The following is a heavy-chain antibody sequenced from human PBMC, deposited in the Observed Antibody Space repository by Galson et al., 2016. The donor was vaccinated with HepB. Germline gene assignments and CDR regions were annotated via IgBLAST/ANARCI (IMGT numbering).Heavy chain of an antibody. Sequence: SLRLSCAASGFTFSSYAMSWVRQAPGKGLEWVSTITGSGGWIKYADSVKGRLITSGDNSKNTLYLQLNSLRAEDTAVYYCAKDGGYCSDATCYYRNSWGQGTLVTVSS. CDR3: AKDGGYCSDATCYYRNS. CDR2: ITGSGGWI. D-gene: IGHD2-15*01. CDR1: GFTFSSYA. V-gene: IGHV3-23*01. J-gene: IGHJ4*02.